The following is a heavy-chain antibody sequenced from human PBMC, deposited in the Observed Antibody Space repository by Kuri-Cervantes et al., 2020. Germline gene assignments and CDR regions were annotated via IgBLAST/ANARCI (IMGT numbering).Heavy chain of an antibody. D-gene: IGHD3-16*01. V-gene: IGHV3-20*04. J-gene: IGHJ5*02. CDR3: AKGVLMITFGGAWGGFDP. CDR1: GFTFDDYG. Sequence: GESLKISCAASGFTFDDYGMSWVRQAPGKGLEWVSGINWNGGSTGYADSVKGRFTISRDNSKNTLYLQMNSLRAEDTAVYYCAKGVLMITFGGAWGGFDPWGQGTLVTVSS. CDR2: INWNGGST.